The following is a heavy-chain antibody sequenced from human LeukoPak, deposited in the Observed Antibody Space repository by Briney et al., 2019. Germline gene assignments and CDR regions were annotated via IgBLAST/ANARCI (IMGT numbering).Heavy chain of an antibody. CDR2: IWYDGSNK. V-gene: IGHV3-33*01. Sequence: PGGSLRLSCVASGFTFSSYGMHWVRQAPGKGPEWVAVIWYDGSNKYYADSVKGRFTISRDNSKNTLYLQMDSLRADDTSVYYCARDRTDYFFDYWGQGTLVTVSS. J-gene: IGHJ4*02. D-gene: IGHD3-3*01. CDR1: GFTFSSYG. CDR3: ARDRTDYFFDY.